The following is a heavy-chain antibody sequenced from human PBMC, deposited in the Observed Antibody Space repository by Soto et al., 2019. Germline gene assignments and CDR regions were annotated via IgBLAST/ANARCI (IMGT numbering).Heavy chain of an antibody. CDR2: IYWDDDR. J-gene: IGHJ4*02. CDR3: AQKGPGTTSFEF. D-gene: IGHD1-1*01. V-gene: IGHV2-5*02. CDR1: GFSLSTTGVG. Sequence: QITLMESGPTLVKPTQPLTLTCTFSGFSLSTTGVGVTWIRQPPGKALEWLAVIYWDDDRRYSPFLKNRLTITKDTSRNQVVLTMANVDPVDTGTYFCAQKGPGTTSFEFWGQGALVNVSS.